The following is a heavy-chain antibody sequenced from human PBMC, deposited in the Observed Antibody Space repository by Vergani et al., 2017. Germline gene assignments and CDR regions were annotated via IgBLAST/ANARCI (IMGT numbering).Heavy chain of an antibody. CDR1: GFTFSSYS. J-gene: IGHJ6*03. CDR2: ISSSSSYI. V-gene: IGHV3-21*01. CDR3: ADTADYYYYMDV. D-gene: IGHD2-21*02. Sequence: EVQLVESGGGLVKPGGSLRLSCAASGFTFSSYSMNWVRQAPGKGLEWVSSISSSSSYIYYADSVKGRFTISRDNAKNSRYLQMNSLRAEDTAVYYCADTADYYYYMDVWGKGTTVTVAS.